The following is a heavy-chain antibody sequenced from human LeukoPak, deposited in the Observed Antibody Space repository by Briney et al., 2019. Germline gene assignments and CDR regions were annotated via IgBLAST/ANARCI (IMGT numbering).Heavy chain of an antibody. J-gene: IGHJ4*02. D-gene: IGHD6-19*01. Sequence: SETLSLICTVSGGSVTSGSNYWSWSRQPPGRGLEWIGYIYSSGSTEYNPGLKSRVTISMDPSKNQFSLKLRSVTAADTAVYFCAKEHMAVTGYFDGWGKGTLVSVSS. CDR3: AKEHMAVTGYFDG. CDR1: GGSVTSGSNY. V-gene: IGHV4-61*01. CDR2: IYSSGST.